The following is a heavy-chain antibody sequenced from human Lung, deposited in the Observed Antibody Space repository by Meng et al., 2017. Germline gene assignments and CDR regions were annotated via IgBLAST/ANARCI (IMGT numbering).Heavy chain of an antibody. J-gene: IGHJ5*02. CDR3: ARGSITTVRGVSVFDP. CDR2: IYHRGST. D-gene: IGHD3-10*01. V-gene: IGHV4-4*02. CDR1: GGSISSSNW. Sequence: GRRREWGPGLVKPSGTLAPACAVSGGSISSSNWWSWVRQPPGKGLEWIGEIYHRGSTNYNPSLKSRVTISVDKSKNQFSLKLSSVTAADTAVYYCARGSITTVRGVSVFDPWGQGTLVTVSS.